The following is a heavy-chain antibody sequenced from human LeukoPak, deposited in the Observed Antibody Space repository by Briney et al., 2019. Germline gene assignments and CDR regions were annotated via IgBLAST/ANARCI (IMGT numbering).Heavy chain of an antibody. CDR2: IYYSGST. D-gene: IGHD3-22*01. CDR1: GGSISSANYY. V-gene: IGHV4-39*01. Sequence: SETLSLTCTVSGGSISSANYYWGWIRQPPGKGLEWIGSIYYSGSTYYNSSLKSRVTISVDTSKNQFSLKLSSVTAADTAVYYCASLYYFDRSRGWNYWGQGTLVTVSS. CDR3: ASLYYFDRSRGWNY. J-gene: IGHJ4*02.